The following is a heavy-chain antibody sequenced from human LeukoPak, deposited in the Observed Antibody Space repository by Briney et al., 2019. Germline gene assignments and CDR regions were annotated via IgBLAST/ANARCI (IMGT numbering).Heavy chain of an antibody. CDR1: SGSMRSYY. CDR3: SRENGAFSPFGY. D-gene: IGHD2-8*01. J-gene: IGHJ4*02. V-gene: IGHV4-59*01. CDR2: IYYSGST. Sequence: SETLSLTCTVSSGSMRSYYWVWIRQPPGKGLEWIGYIYYSGSTDYNPSLKSRVTISVDTSKNHFSLKMSSVTAADTAVYYCSRENGAFSPFGYWGQGTLVTVLS.